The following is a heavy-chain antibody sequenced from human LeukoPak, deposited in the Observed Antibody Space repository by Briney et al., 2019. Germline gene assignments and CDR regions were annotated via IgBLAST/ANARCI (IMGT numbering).Heavy chain of an antibody. V-gene: IGHV4-4*02. CDR1: GGSISSSNW. Sequence: PSGALSLTCAVSGGSISSSNWWSWVRQPPGKGLEWIGEIYHSGSTNYNPSLKSRGTISVDKSKNQFSLKLSSVTAADTAVYYCARLTHYDILTGFKGEDHYFDFWGQGTLVTVSS. CDR2: IYHSGST. CDR3: ARLTHYDILTGFKGEDHYFDF. J-gene: IGHJ4*02. D-gene: IGHD3-9*01.